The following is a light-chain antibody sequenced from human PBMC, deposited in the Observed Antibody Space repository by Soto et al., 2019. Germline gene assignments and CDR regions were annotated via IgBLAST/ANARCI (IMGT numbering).Light chain of an antibody. J-gene: IGLJ2*01. CDR3: SSYTSGSRV. V-gene: IGLV2-14*01. CDR1: SSDVGGYNY. CDR2: EVS. Sequence: QSALTQPASVSGSPGQSITISCTGTSSDVGGYNYVSWYQQHPGKAPKLMIYEVSNRPSGVSNRFSGSKSGNTASLTISGLQAEDEADYYCSSYTSGSRVFGGGTKLTVL.